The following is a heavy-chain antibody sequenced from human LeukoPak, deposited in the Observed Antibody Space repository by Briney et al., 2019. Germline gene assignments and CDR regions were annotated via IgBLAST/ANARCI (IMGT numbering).Heavy chain of an antibody. J-gene: IGHJ4*02. CDR3: AKNVMVKRYIDY. Sequence: GGSLRLSCAASGFVLNNHAMTWVRQAPGKGLQWISVISGSGRTIEYEDSVKGRFTISRDNSKNTVSLQMNNLRVEDTAIYYCAKNVMVKRYIDYWGQGTPVTVSS. V-gene: IGHV3-23*01. CDR2: ISGSGRTI. D-gene: IGHD5-18*01. CDR1: GFVLNNHA.